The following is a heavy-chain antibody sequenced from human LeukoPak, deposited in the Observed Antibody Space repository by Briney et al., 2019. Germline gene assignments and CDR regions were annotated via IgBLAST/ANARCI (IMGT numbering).Heavy chain of an antibody. CDR2: IGKDGSGN. J-gene: IGHJ4*02. CDR1: GFSLSRYW. D-gene: IGHD3/OR15-3a*01. Sequence: GGSLRLSCAASGFSLSRYWMSWVRQAPGKGLEWVANIGKDGSGNHYVDSVKGRFTISRDNAKNSVYLQMNSLRADDTAVYYCARDLDYYATGQWGQGTLVTVSS. CDR3: ARDLDYYATGQ. V-gene: IGHV3-7*01.